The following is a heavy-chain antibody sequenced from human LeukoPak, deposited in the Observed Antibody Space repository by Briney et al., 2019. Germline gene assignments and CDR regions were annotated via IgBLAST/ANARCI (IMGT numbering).Heavy chain of an antibody. CDR1: GFTFSDYR. V-gene: IGHV3-74*01. CDR2: TNSDGSST. Sequence: GGSLRLSCEASGFTFSDYRMHWVRQAPGKGLMWVSHTNSDGSSTSYADSVKGRFTISRDNAKNTLYLQMNSLRAEDTAVYYCARVMYYYDSSGYYHYWYFDLWGRGTLVTVSS. CDR3: ARVMYYYDSSGYYHYWYFDL. J-gene: IGHJ2*01. D-gene: IGHD3-22*01.